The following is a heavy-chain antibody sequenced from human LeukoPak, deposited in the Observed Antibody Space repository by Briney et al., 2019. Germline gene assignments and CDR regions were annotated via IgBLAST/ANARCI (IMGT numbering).Heavy chain of an antibody. V-gene: IGHV3-30*02. CDR2: IRYDGSNQ. D-gene: IGHD1-26*01. CDR1: GFTFSSYA. Sequence: GGSLRLSCAASGFTFSSYAMSWVRQAPGKGLEWVAFIRYDGSNQYYRDSVQGRFTLSRDNSKNILYLQMNSLRAEDTAVYYCAKDRSLYSGTCHDHWGQGTLVTVSS. J-gene: IGHJ4*02. CDR3: AKDRSLYSGTCHDH.